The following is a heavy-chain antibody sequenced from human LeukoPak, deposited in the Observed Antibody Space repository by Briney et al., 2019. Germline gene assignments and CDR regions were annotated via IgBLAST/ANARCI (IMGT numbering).Heavy chain of an antibody. D-gene: IGHD3-10*01. CDR1: RGSFRGSY. V-gene: IGHV4-34*01. Sequence: ETLSLTSAVPRGSFRGSYGSWIPQPPGKGLGCSGEINHTVNTDYNPSLKSRVDISVDPTKNQFSLKLRSVSPADTAVYYGARLPRRMVRGVIKYWYFDLWGRGTLVTVSS. CDR3: ARLPRRMVRGVIKYWYFDL. J-gene: IGHJ2*01. CDR2: INHTVNT.